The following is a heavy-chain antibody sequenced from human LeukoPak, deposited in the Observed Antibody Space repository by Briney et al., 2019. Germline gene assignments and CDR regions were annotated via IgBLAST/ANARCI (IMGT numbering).Heavy chain of an antibody. J-gene: IGHJ4*01. D-gene: IGHD6-13*01. V-gene: IGHV3-53*01. CDR2: IYSGGST. CDR3: ARVKGSSWPAFDY. CDR1: GFIVSSNY. Sequence: GGSLRLSCAASGFIVSSNYMSWVRQAPGKGLEWVSVIYSGGSTYYADSVKGRFTISRDDSKNTLYLQMNSLRAEDTAVYYCARVKGSSWPAFDYWGHGTLVTVSS.